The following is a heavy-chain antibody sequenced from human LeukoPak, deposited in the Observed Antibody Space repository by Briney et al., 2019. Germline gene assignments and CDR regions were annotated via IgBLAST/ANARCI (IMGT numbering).Heavy chain of an antibody. CDR1: GFTFDDYG. D-gene: IGHD3-9*01. CDR2: INWNGGST. Sequence: PGGSLRLSCAASGFTFDDYGMSWVRQAPGKGLEWVSGINWNGGSTGYADSVKGRFTISRDNAKNSLYLQMNSLRAEDTALYYCARVGTYYDILAGYYSTYFDYWGQGTLVTVSS. J-gene: IGHJ4*02. V-gene: IGHV3-20*04. CDR3: ARVGTYYDILAGYYSTYFDY.